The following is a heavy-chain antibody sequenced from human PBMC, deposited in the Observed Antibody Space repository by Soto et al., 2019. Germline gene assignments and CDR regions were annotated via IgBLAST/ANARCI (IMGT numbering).Heavy chain of an antibody. Sequence: EVQLVQTGGGLIQPGGSLRLSCVASGFTVSTNYLSWVRQVPGKGLEWVSVLHGSGSTSYADSVKGRFTISRDNARNTFSLQMNSLRVEDTAVYYCARKPPAAIQGWAYGMDVWGQGTTVTVSS. D-gene: IGHD2-2*01. CDR1: GFTVSTNY. CDR2: LHGSGST. J-gene: IGHJ6*02. V-gene: IGHV3-53*02. CDR3: ARKPPAAIQGWAYGMDV.